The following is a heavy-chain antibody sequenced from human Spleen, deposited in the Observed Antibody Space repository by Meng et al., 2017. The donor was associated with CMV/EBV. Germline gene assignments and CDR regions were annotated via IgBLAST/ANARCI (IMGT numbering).Heavy chain of an antibody. Sequence: ASVKVSCKASGYTFTNYDINWVRQATGQGLEWMGWMNPNSGNTGYAQKFQGRITMTRDTSTNTAYMELRSLRSEDTAVYYCARGGPTAIAARPPDYWGQGTLVTVSS. D-gene: IGHD6-13*01. V-gene: IGHV1-8*01. CDR1: GYTFTNYD. CDR2: MNPNSGNT. J-gene: IGHJ4*02. CDR3: ARGGPTAIAARPPDY.